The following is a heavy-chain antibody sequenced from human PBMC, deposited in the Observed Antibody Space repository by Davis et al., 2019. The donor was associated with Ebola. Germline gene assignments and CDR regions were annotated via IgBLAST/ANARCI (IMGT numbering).Heavy chain of an antibody. J-gene: IGHJ6*03. CDR1: GYTFTGYY. D-gene: IGHD1-1*01. V-gene: IGHV1-2*02. CDR3: ATLEGLIDRYYMDV. Sequence: ASVKVSCKASGYTFTGYYMHWVRQAPGQGLEWMGWINPNSGGTNYAQKFQGRVTMTRDTSISTAYMELSRLRSDDTAVYYCATLEGLIDRYYMDVWGKGTTVTVSS. CDR2: INPNSGGT.